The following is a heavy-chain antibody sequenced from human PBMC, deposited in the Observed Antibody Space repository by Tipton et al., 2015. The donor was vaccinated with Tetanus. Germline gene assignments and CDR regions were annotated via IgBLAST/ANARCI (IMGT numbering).Heavy chain of an antibody. J-gene: IGHJ4*02. D-gene: IGHD3/OR15-3a*01. Sequence: SLRLSCAASGFTFSSYAMSWVRQAPGKGLEWVSAISGSGGSTYYADSVKGRFTISRDNSKNTLYLQMNSLRAEDTAVYYCAKPYPTDSWTGYYATFDYWGQGTLVTVSS. CDR1: GFTFSSYA. CDR2: ISGSGGST. V-gene: IGHV3-23*01. CDR3: AKPYPTDSWTGYYATFDY.